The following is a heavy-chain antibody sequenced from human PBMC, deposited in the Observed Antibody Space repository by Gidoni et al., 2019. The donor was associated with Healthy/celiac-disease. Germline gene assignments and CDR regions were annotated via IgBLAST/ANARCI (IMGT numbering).Heavy chain of an antibody. Sequence: QVQLVESGGGVVQPGRSLRLSCAASVFTLSSYGMHWVRQAPGKGLEWVAVIWYDGSNKYYADSVKVRFTISRDNSKNTLYLQMNSLRAEDTAVYYCARDLGGDLDYYYYYGMDVWGQGTTVTVSS. V-gene: IGHV3-33*01. J-gene: IGHJ6*02. CDR3: ARDLGGDLDYYYYYGMDV. CDR1: VFTLSSYG. CDR2: IWYDGSNK. D-gene: IGHD2-21*01.